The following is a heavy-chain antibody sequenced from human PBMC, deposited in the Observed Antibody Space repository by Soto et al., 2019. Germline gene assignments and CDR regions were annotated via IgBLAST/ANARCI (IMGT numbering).Heavy chain of an antibody. CDR3: WLDRRFVNGYNLGFYY. D-gene: IGHD1-1*01. J-gene: IGHJ4*02. CDR1: GFSFSSYS. Sequence: QVQLVESGGGVVQPGRSLRLSCAASGFSFSSYSMHWVRQASGKGLEWVAVVSFDGSNKYYANSVKDRFTVSRDNSKNTMYLQMNSLMPEYTAVYYFWLDRRFVNGYNLGFYYWGQGTLVTVSS. CDR2: VSFDGSNK. V-gene: IGHV3-30-3*01.